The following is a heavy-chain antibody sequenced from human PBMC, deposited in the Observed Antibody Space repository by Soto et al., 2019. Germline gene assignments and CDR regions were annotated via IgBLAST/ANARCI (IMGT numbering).Heavy chain of an antibody. V-gene: IGHV3-21*01. D-gene: IGHD3-10*01. CDR2: ISSSSSYI. Sequence: GGSLRLSCAASGFTFSSYSMNWVRQAPGKGLEWVSSISSSSSYIYYADSVKGRFTISRDNAKNSLYLQMNSLRAEDTAVYYCARELSGLWFCDLSMYGMDVWGQGTTVTVSS. CDR1: GFTFSSYS. J-gene: IGHJ6*02. CDR3: ARELSGLWFCDLSMYGMDV.